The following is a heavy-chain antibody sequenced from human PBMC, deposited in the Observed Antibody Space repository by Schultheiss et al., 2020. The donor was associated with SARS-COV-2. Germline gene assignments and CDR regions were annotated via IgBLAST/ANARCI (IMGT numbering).Heavy chain of an antibody. CDR1: GFTFGNYW. D-gene: IGHD6-13*01. CDR2: VSDGGKTT. Sequence: GESLKISCAASGFTFGNYWMHWVRQAPGKGLEWVSTVSDGGKTTYYADSVKGRFTISRDNSMNTLFLLMNSPRVEDTAVYYCAKVGRSSSWYSYYYYGMDVWGQGTTVTVSS. V-gene: IGHV3-23*01. J-gene: IGHJ6*02. CDR3: AKVGRSSSWYSYYYYGMDV.